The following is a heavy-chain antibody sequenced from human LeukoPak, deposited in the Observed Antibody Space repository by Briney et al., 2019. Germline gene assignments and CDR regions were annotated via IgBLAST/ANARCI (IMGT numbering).Heavy chain of an antibody. CDR1: GYSFTNNW. D-gene: IGHD2-15*01. CDR3: ARLSPFCRMKGDGTCYSDY. V-gene: IGHV5-51*01. J-gene: IGHJ4*02. Sequence: GESLKISCKGSGYSFTNNWIGWVRQMPGKGLEWMGIIYPGDSDTRYSPSFQGQVTISADKSISTAYLRWSSLKASDTAMYYCARLSPFCRMKGDGTCYSDYWGQGTLVTVSS. CDR2: IYPGDSDT.